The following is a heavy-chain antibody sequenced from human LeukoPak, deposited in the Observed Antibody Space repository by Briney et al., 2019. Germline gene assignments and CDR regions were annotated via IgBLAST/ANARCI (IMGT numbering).Heavy chain of an antibody. CDR1: GYAFTRYY. J-gene: IGHJ4*02. D-gene: IGHD3-16*02. Sequence: ASVTISCKASGYAFTRYYMHWVRQAPGQGLEWMGWISAYNGTTNYAQKLQGRVTMTTDTSTSTAYMELRSLRSDDTAVYYCARDHVFITFGGVIVGYYFDYWGQGTLVTVSS. CDR2: ISAYNGTT. V-gene: IGHV1-18*01. CDR3: ARDHVFITFGGVIVGYYFDY.